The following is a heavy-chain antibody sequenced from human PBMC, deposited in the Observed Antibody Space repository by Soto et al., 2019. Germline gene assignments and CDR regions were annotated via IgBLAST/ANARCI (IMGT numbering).Heavy chain of an antibody. D-gene: IGHD3-22*01. J-gene: IGHJ5*02. V-gene: IGHV4-39*07. CDR3: ARGSSGYSNWFDP. Sequence: SETLSLTCTVSGGSVSSGSYYWSWIRQPPGKGLEWIGEINHSGSTNYNPSLKSRVTISVDTSKNQFSLKLSSVTAADTAVYYCARGSSGYSNWFDPWGQGTLVTVSS. CDR2: INHSGST. CDR1: GGSVSSGSYY.